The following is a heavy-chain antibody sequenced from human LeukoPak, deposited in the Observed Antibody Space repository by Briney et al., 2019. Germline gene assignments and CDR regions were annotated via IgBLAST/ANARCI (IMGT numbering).Heavy chain of an antibody. CDR1: GGSFSGYY. J-gene: IGHJ6*03. CDR3: ARRAYSSGRYYYYYYMDV. Sequence: SETLSLTCAVYGGSFSGYYWSWIRQPPGKGLEWIGEINHSGSTNYNPSLKSRVTISVDTSKNQFSLKLSSVTAAGTAVYYCARRAYSSGRYYYYYYMDVWGKGTTVTISS. V-gene: IGHV4-34*01. D-gene: IGHD6-19*01. CDR2: INHSGST.